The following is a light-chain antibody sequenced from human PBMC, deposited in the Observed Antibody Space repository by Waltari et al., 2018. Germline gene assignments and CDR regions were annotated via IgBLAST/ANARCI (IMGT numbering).Light chain of an antibody. CDR1: QSVNSY. J-gene: IGKJ5*01. V-gene: IGKV3-11*01. Sequence: EIVLTQSPATLSLSPGERATLSCRTSQSVNSYLAWYQHKPGQAPRLLIYDASNRATCIPARVSGHWSGKEFTLTINSLEPDDFSLYYCQQRFTWPSITFRQGTRLEIK. CDR3: QQRFTWPSIT. CDR2: DAS.